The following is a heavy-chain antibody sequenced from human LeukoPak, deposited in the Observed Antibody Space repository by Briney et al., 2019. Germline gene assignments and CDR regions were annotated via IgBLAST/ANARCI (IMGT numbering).Heavy chain of an antibody. CDR2: ISSNGGST. D-gene: IGHD2-2*01. Sequence: GGSLRLSCAASGFTFSSYAMHWVRQAPGKGLEYVSAISSNGGSTYYANSVKGRFTISRDNSKNTLYLQMGSLRAEDMAVYYCARDVAYCSSTSCYGLDYYYYMDVWGKGTTVTVSS. J-gene: IGHJ6*03. CDR1: GFTFSSYA. CDR3: ARDVAYCSSTSCYGLDYYYYMDV. V-gene: IGHV3-64*01.